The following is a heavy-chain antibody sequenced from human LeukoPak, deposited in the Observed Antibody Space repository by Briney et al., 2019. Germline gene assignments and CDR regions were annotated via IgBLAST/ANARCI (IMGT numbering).Heavy chain of an antibody. Sequence: ASVKVSCKASGYTFTGYYIHWVRQAPGQGLEWMGWINPNSGGTNYAQKFQGRVTMTRDTSISTAYMELSRLRSDDTAVYYCARLDATIFGVVFDYWGQGTLVTVSS. D-gene: IGHD3-3*01. CDR3: ARLDATIFGVVFDY. V-gene: IGHV1-2*02. J-gene: IGHJ4*02. CDR1: GYTFTGYY. CDR2: INPNSGGT.